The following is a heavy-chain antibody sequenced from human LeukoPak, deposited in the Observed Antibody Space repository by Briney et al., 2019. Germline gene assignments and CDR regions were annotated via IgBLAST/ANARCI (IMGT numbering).Heavy chain of an antibody. CDR1: GLNLGGNA. CDR2: IVGSNDNT. Sequence: GGSLRLSCAASGLNLGGNAMAWFRQPPGKGREWVSAIVGSNDNTHYAASVRGRFTVSRDTSKSTLFLQMNSLRADDTATYFCAKDIFRWSFDYWAQGVLVTVSS. V-gene: IGHV3-23*01. CDR3: AKDIFRWSFDY. D-gene: IGHD2-21*01. J-gene: IGHJ4*02.